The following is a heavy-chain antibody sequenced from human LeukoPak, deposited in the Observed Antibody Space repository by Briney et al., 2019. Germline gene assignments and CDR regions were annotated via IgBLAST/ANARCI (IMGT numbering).Heavy chain of an antibody. D-gene: IGHD2-2*01. CDR1: GYTFTSYD. CDR3: ASYNAWGVVPAAYYYGMDV. V-gene: IGHV1-8*01. Sequence: GASVKVSCKASGYTFTSYDINWVRQATGQGLEWMGWMNPNSGNTGYAQKFQGRVTMTRDTSISTAYMELSRLRSDDTAVYYCASYNAWGVVPAAYYYGMDVWGQGTTVTVSS. J-gene: IGHJ6*02. CDR2: MNPNSGNT.